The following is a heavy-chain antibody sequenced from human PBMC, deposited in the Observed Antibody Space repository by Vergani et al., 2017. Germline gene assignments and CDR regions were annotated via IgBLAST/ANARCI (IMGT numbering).Heavy chain of an antibody. V-gene: IGHV1-8*01. CDR1: GYTFTSYD. D-gene: IGHD4-11*01. CDR3: ARTPLDYNNRSFDY. CDR2: MNPNSGNT. Sequence: QVQLVQSGAEVKKPGASVKVSCKASGYTFTSYDINWVRQATGQGLEWMGWMNPNSGNTGYAQKFQGRVTMNRITSISTAYMELSSLRSEDTAVYYCARTPLDYNNRSFDYWGQGTLVTVSS. J-gene: IGHJ4*02.